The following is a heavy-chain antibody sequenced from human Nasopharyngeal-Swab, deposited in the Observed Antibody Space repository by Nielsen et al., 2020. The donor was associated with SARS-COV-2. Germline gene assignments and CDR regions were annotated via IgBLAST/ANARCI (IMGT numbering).Heavy chain of an antibody. Sequence: GESLKNTCAASGFTFRSYAIRWVRQAPGKGLEWVSVISGSDYTTYYADSVKGRFTISRDNSKNTVNLQMNSLRVEDTAVYYCARATGYSSGWDFDYWGQGTLVTVSS. J-gene: IGHJ4*02. D-gene: IGHD6-19*01. CDR2: ISGSDYTT. V-gene: IGHV3-23*01. CDR1: GFTFRSYA. CDR3: ARATGYSSGWDFDY.